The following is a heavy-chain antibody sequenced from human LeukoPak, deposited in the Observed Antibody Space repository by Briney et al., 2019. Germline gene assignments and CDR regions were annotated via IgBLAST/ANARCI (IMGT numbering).Heavy chain of an antibody. CDR1: GYTFTSYN. V-gene: IGHV1-18*04. CDR3: ARGGTYNWFDP. D-gene: IGHD1-1*01. Sequence: ASVKVSCKASGYTFTSYNINWVRQAPGQGLEWMGWISAYNGDTNYAQKFQGRVTMTTDTATRTAFVELRSLRSDDTAVSYCARGGTYNWFDPWGHGTLVTVSS. J-gene: IGHJ5*02. CDR2: ISAYNGDT.